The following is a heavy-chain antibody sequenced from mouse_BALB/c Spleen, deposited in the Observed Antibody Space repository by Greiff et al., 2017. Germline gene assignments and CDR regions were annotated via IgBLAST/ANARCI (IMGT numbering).Heavy chain of an antibody. J-gene: IGHJ2*01. V-gene: IGHV5-17*02. CDR1: GFTFSSFG. D-gene: IGHD1-1*02. CDR2: ISSGSSTI. CDR3: AREGYYDFDY. Sequence: EVHLVESGGGLVQPGGSRKLSCAASGFTFSSFGMHWVRQAPEKGLEWVAYISSGSSTIYYADTVKGRFTISRDNPKNTLFLQMTSLRSEDTAMYYCAREGYYDFDYGGQGTTLTVSS.